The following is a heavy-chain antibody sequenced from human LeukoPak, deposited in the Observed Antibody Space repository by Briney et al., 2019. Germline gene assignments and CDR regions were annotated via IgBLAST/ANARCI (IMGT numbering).Heavy chain of an antibody. CDR2: IIPIFGTA. Sequence: ASVKVSCKASGGTFSSYAISWVRQAPGQGLEWMGGIIPIFGTANYAQKFQGRVTITADESTSTAYMELSSLRSEDTAVYYCARERSWRDAFDIWGQGTMVTVSP. CDR3: ARERSWRDAFDI. V-gene: IGHV1-69*13. CDR1: GGTFSSYA. J-gene: IGHJ3*02.